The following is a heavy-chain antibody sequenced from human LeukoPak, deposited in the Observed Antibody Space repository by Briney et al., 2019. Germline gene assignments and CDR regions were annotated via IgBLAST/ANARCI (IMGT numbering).Heavy chain of an antibody. CDR1: GFSFSNSG. CDR2: IRSDGTDK. D-gene: IGHD3-16*01. J-gene: IGHJ4*02. Sequence: GGSLRLSCTASGFSFSNSGMHWVRQAPGKGLEWVAFIRSDGTDKYYGGPVKGRFTTSRDNAENSLYLQMNSLRAEDTAVYYCAREGLEHVWGSPIDYWGQGTLVTVSS. CDR3: AREGLEHVWGSPIDY. V-gene: IGHV3-30*02.